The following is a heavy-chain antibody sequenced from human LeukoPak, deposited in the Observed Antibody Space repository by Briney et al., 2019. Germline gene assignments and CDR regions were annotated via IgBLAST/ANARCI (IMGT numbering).Heavy chain of an antibody. D-gene: IGHD3-16*02. CDR3: ARDPSGLRLGELSSDFDY. J-gene: IGHJ4*02. V-gene: IGHV1-46*01. CDR1: GYTFTSYY. Sequence: ASVKVSCTASGYTFTSYYMHWVRQAPGQGLEWMGIINPSGGSTSYAQKFQGRVTMTRDTSTSTVYMELSSLRSEDTAVYYCARDPSGLRLGELSSDFDYWGQGTLVTVSS. CDR2: INPSGGST.